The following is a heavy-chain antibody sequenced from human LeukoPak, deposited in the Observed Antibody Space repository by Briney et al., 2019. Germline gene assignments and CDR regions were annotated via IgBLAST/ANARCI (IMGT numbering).Heavy chain of an antibody. D-gene: IGHD3-22*01. CDR2: IKTDGSEK. Sequence: GGSLRLSCAASGFSFSSYWMTWVRQGPGKGLEWVANIKTDGSEKHFVDSVKGRFTISRDNAKNSLYLQMNSLRAEDTAVYYCAAYDSDQGGLDYWGQGVLVTVSS. J-gene: IGHJ4*02. V-gene: IGHV3-7*02. CDR1: GFSFSSYW. CDR3: AAYDSDQGGLDY.